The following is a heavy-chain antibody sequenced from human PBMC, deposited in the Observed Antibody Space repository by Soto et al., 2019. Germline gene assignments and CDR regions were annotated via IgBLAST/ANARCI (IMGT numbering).Heavy chain of an antibody. D-gene: IGHD4-17*01. Sequence: QVQLQQSGPRLVKPSETLSLTCTVSSGPDRSHNWGWIRQPPGRGLEWIGYVYYTGDTAYNPSLRGRFTISADTSTNDISLTLNSGTAADTAGYYRVRQGIDYLHGLVDVWGQGTTVSVSS. CDR3: VRQGIDYLHGLVDV. CDR2: VYYTGDT. J-gene: IGHJ6*02. CDR1: SGPDRSHN. V-gene: IGHV4-59*08.